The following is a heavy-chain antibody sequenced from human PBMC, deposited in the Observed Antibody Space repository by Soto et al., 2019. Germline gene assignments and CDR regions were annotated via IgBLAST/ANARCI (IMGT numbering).Heavy chain of an antibody. CDR1: GFTFTSSA. CDR3: AADREKDWNYYGMDV. V-gene: IGHV1-58*01. Sequence: SVKVSCKASGFTFTSSAVQWVRQARGQRLEWIGWIAVGSGNTNYAQKFQERVTITRDMSTSTAYMELSSLRSEDTAVYYCAADREKDWNYYGMDVWGQGTRVTVYS. D-gene: IGHD1-1*01. J-gene: IGHJ6*02. CDR2: IAVGSGNT.